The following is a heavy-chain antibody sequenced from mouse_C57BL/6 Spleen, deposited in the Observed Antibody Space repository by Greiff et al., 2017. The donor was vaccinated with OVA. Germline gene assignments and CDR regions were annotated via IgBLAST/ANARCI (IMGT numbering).Heavy chain of an antibody. CDR3: ARGPYYISYYFGY. J-gene: IGHJ2*01. CDR2: IDPNSGGT. CDR1: GYSFTSYW. D-gene: IGHD2-12*01. V-gene: IGHV1-72*01. Sequence: QVQLQQPGAELVKPGASVKLSCKASGYSFTSYWMHWVKQRPGRGLEWIGRIDPNSGGTKYNEKFKSKATLTVDKPTSTAYMQLSSLTSEDSAVYDSARGPYYISYYFGYWGKGTTLTVSS.